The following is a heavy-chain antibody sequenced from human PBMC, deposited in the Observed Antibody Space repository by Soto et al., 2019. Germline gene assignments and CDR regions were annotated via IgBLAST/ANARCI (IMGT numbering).Heavy chain of an antibody. D-gene: IGHD6-19*01. J-gene: IGHJ6*02. CDR3: AKDQVAVAGRKSWGYYYYGMDV. CDR2: ISYDGSNK. Sequence: GGSLRLSCAASGFTFSSYGMHWVRQAPGKGLEWVAVISYDGSNKYYADSVKGRFTISRDNSKNTLYLQMNSLRTEDTAVYYCAKDQVAVAGRKSWGYYYYGMDVWGQGTTVTVYS. CDR1: GFTFSSYG. V-gene: IGHV3-30*18.